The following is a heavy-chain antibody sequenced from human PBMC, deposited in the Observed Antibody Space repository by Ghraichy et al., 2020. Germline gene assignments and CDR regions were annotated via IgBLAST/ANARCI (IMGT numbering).Heavy chain of an antibody. CDR1: GFTFSNYW. Sequence: GGSLRLSCVASGFTFSNYWMTWVRQAPGKGLEWVSNIKRDGSFTYYVDSVKGRFTISRDNTKNSLYLQMNSLRAEDTAVYYCTRDVSPVADSDSSRSYYDAFDIWGQGTLVTVSS. J-gene: IGHJ3*02. V-gene: IGHV3-7*03. CDR3: TRDVSPVADSDSSRSYYDAFDI. CDR2: IKRDGSFT. D-gene: IGHD3-22*01.